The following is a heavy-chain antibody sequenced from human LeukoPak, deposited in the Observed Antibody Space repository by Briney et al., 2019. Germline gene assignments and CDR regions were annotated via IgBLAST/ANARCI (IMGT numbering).Heavy chain of an antibody. CDR3: AKDSVGIMTTADY. CDR2: ISGSGGST. CDR1: GFTFSSYA. Sequence: GGSLRLSCAASGFTFSSYAMSWVRQTPGKGLEWVSAISGSGGSTYYADSVKGRFTISRDNSKNTLYLQMNSLRAEDTAVYYCAKDSVGIMTTADYWGQGTLVTVSS. D-gene: IGHD4-11*01. J-gene: IGHJ4*02. V-gene: IGHV3-23*01.